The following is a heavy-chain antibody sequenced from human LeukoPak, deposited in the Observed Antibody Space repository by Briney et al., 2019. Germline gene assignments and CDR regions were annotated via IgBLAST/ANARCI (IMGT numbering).Heavy chain of an antibody. V-gene: IGHV4-31*03. J-gene: IGHJ4*02. Sequence: SQTLTLTCTVSGSSISSGGYYWSWIRQHPGKGLEWIGYIYYSGSTYYNPSLKSRVTISVDTSKNQFSLKLSSVTAADTAVYYCARSRVTTGFIDYWGQGTLVTVSS. CDR1: GSSISSGGYY. D-gene: IGHD4-17*01. CDR3: ARSRVTTGFIDY. CDR2: IYYSGST.